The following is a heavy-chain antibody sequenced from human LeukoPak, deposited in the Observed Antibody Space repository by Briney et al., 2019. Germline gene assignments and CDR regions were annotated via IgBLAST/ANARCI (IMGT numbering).Heavy chain of an antibody. CDR1: GYTFTGYY. V-gene: IGHV1-2*02. Sequence: ASVKVSCKASGYTFTGYYMHWVRQAPGQGLEWMGWINPNSGGTNYAQKFQGRVTMTRDTSISTAYMELSRLRSDDTAVYYCARVATTGGSGFDYWGQGTLVTVSS. J-gene: IGHJ4*02. CDR3: ARVATTGGSGFDY. CDR2: INPNSGGT. D-gene: IGHD6-19*01.